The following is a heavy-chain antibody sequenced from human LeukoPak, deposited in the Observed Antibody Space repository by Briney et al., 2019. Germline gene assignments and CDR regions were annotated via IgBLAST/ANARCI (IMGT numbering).Heavy chain of an antibody. V-gene: IGHV3-20*04. CDR2: FNWNGGST. CDR1: GFTFDDYG. J-gene: IGHJ3*02. D-gene: IGHD6-19*01. Sequence: GGSLRLSCAASGFTFDDYGMSWVRQAPGKGLEWVSGFNWNGGSTGYADSVKGRFTISRDNAKNSLYLQMNSLRAEDTALYYCAKKRRKWLSTGDAFDIWGQGTMVTVSS. CDR3: AKKRRKWLSTGDAFDI.